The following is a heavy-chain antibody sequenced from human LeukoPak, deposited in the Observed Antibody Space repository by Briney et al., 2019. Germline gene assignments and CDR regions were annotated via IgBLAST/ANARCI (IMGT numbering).Heavy chain of an antibody. D-gene: IGHD6-13*01. Sequence: GGCLRLSCAASGFTFITSAMTWVRQAPGKGLEWVSGISGSGVTDYADSVKGRFTISRDNSKNTLYLQMNSLRAEDTAVYYCAKDRIAGYWGQGTLVTVSS. CDR1: GFTFITSA. CDR2: ISGSGVT. J-gene: IGHJ4*02. CDR3: AKDRIAGY. V-gene: IGHV3-23*01.